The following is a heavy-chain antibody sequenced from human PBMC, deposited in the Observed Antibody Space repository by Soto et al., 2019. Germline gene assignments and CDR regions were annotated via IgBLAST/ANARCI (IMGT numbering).Heavy chain of an antibody. CDR1: GYTFSNYG. V-gene: IGHV1-18*01. J-gene: IGHJ6*03. D-gene: IGHD4-4*01. CDR3: ARLTTLSSPKYRFYYYMDI. Sequence: QVQLAQSGPELKKPGASLEVSCRASGYTFSNYGISWVRQVPGQGLEWMAWISVKNGDTNFAQKLQGRLSVTTDTSTSTAYLNLRSLRSDDTAVYYCARLTTLSSPKYRFYYYMDIWGKGTTVTVSS. CDR2: ISVKNGDT.